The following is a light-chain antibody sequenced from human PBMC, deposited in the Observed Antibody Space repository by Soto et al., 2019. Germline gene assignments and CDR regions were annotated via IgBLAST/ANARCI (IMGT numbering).Light chain of an antibody. J-gene: IGLJ2*01. V-gene: IGLV1-40*01. CDR2: GDS. CDR3: QSYDSSLSGVV. Sequence: QSVLTQPPSVSGAPGQRVTISCTGSSSNIGAGFDVHWYQHLPGTAPKLLIYGDSNRPSGVPDRISGSKSGTSASLAITGLQAEDEADYCCQSYDSSLSGVVFGGGTKLTVL. CDR1: SSNIGAGFD.